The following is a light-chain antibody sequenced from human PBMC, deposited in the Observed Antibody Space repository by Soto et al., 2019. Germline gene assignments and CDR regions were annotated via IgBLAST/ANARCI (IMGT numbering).Light chain of an antibody. Sequence: DPVMTPSPLSLPVTPGEPASISCRSSQSLLHSNGYNYLDWYLQRPGQSPQLLIYLASFRASGVPDRFSGSGSGTDFTLKISRVEAADVGVYYCMQALQTPSFGGGTKVKIK. J-gene: IGKJ4*01. CDR1: QSLLHSNGYNY. CDR2: LAS. CDR3: MQALQTPS. V-gene: IGKV2-28*01.